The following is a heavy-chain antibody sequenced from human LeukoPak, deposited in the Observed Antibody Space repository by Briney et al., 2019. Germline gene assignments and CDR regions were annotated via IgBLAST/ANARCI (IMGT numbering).Heavy chain of an antibody. CDR2: ISAYNGNT. Sequence: ASVKVSCKASGYTFTSYGISWVRQAPGQGLEWMGWISAYNGNTNYAQKLQGRVTMTTDTSTSTAYMELRSLRSDDTAVYYCARSLGYCSSTSCLWGLCGYWGQGTLVTVSS. V-gene: IGHV1-18*01. D-gene: IGHD2-2*01. J-gene: IGHJ4*02. CDR3: ARSLGYCSSTSCLWGLCGY. CDR1: GYTFTSYG.